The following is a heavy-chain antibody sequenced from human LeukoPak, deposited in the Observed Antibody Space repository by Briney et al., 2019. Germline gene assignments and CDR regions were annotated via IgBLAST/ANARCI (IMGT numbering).Heavy chain of an antibody. J-gene: IGHJ3*02. CDR2: VSGSGGST. D-gene: IGHD2-15*01. Sequence: GGSLRLSCAASGFTFSSYAMSWVRQAPGKGLEWVSAVSGSGGSTYYADSVNGRFTISRDNSKNTLYLQMNSLRAEDTAVYYCAKTGYCSGGSCYFGAFDIWGQGTMVTVSS. V-gene: IGHV3-23*01. CDR1: GFTFSSYA. CDR3: AKTGYCSGGSCYFGAFDI.